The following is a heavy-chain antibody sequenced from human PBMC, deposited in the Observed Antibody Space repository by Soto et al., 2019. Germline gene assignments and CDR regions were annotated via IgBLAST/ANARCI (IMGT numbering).Heavy chain of an antibody. CDR3: ARVGGSGRGYYYYYGMDV. D-gene: IGHD3-10*01. Sequence: VASVKVSCKASGGTFSSYAISWVRQAPGQGLEWMGGIIPIFGTANYAQKFQGRVTITADESTSTAYMELSSLRSEDTAVYYCARVGGSGRGYYYYYGMDVWGQGTTVTVSS. CDR2: IIPIFGTA. V-gene: IGHV1-69*13. J-gene: IGHJ6*02. CDR1: GGTFSSYA.